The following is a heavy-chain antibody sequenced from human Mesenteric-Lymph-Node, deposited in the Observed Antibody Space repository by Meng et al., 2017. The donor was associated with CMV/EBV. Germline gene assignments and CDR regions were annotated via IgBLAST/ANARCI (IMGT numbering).Heavy chain of an antibody. D-gene: IGHD3-22*01. CDR3: ARDGDYYDSSGYNPFDY. CDR2: IYYSGST. Sequence: QLQLQESGPGLVKPSETLSLTCTVAGGSISSSSYYWGWVRQPPGKGLEWMGSIYYSGSTYYNPSLKSRVTISVDTSKTQFSLKLSSVTAADTAVYYCARDGDYYDSSGYNPFDYWGQGTLVTVSS. J-gene: IGHJ4*02. V-gene: IGHV4-39*07. CDR1: GGSISSSSYY.